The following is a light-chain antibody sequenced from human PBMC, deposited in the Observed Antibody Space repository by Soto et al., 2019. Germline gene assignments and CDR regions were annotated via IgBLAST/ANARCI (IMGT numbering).Light chain of an antibody. V-gene: IGLV2-14*01. CDR3: SSHRSDITVV. CDR2: EVS. Sequence: QPVLPQPASFSGSPDRSFTISCTETSSAVGGYDYVSWYQLHPGKAPKLLIFEVSNRPSGVSNRFSGSKSGNTASLTISGLQAEDEADYYCSSHRSDITVVFGGGTKLTVL. J-gene: IGLJ2*01. CDR1: SSAVGGYDY.